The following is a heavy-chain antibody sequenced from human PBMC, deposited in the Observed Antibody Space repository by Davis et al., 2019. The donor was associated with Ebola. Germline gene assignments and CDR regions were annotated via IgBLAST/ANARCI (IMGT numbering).Heavy chain of an antibody. Sequence: GESLKISCAASGFTFSSYWMHWVRQVPGKGLVWVSRINSDGSSTSYADSVKGRFTISRDNAKNTLYLQMNSLRAEDTAVYYCARGTYYYDSSGYLIDYWGQGTLVTVSS. D-gene: IGHD3-22*01. J-gene: IGHJ4*02. V-gene: IGHV3-74*01. CDR3: ARGTYYYDSSGYLIDY. CDR2: INSDGSST. CDR1: GFTFSSYW.